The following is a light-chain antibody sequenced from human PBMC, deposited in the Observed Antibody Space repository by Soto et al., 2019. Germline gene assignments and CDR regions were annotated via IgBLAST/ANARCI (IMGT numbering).Light chain of an antibody. J-gene: IGKJ2*01. CDR2: GAF. Sequence: EVVLTQSPGTLSLSPGERATLSCRASQSVRTSDVTWYQHQPGQAPRLLIYGAFNRATDIPDRFSGSGSGTDFPLTISRLEAEDFAVYYCQHCGNPRYTFGQGTRLEIK. CDR1: QSVRTSD. V-gene: IGKV3-20*01. CDR3: QHCGNPRYT.